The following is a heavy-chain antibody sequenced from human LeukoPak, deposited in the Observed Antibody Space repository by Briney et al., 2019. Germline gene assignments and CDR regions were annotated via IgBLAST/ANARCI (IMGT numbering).Heavy chain of an antibody. CDR1: GYTFTSYY. CDR3: ARDQAADDLDYYYYYGMDV. Sequence: GASVKVSCKASGYTFTSYYMHWVRQAPGQGIEWMGIINSSGGSTSYAQKFQGRVTMTRDTSTSTVYMELSSLRSEDTAVYYCARDQAADDLDYYYYYGMDVWGQGTTVTVSS. J-gene: IGHJ6*02. V-gene: IGHV1-46*03. D-gene: IGHD6-13*01. CDR2: INSSGGST.